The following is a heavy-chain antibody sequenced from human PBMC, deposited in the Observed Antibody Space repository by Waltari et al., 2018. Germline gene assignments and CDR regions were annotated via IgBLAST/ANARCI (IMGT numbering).Heavy chain of an antibody. D-gene: IGHD2-15*01. V-gene: IGHV4-38-2*01. CDR2: MYYSGST. Sequence: VKLVESGGGLVQPGGSLILSCAASGFTFSDNWMHWVRQAPGKGLEWIGNMYYSGSTYYNPSLKSRVTISGDTSKSQFSLKLSSVTAAVTSMYYCVRHARTTSGGKHFDHWGQGMLVTVSP. CDR1: GFTFSDNW. CDR3: VRHARTTSGGKHFDH. J-gene: IGHJ4*02.